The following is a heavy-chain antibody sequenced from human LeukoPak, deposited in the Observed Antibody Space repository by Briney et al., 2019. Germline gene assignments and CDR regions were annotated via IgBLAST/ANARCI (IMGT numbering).Heavy chain of an antibody. CDR1: GFTFSSYS. Sequence: GGSLRLSCAASGFTFSSYSMNWVRQAPGKGLEWVSSISSSSSYIYYADSVKGRFTISRDNAKNSLYLQMNSLRAEGTALYYCAKDGNYDILTGYYPAWGQGTLVTVSS. J-gene: IGHJ4*02. CDR2: ISSSSSYI. V-gene: IGHV3-21*04. D-gene: IGHD3-9*01. CDR3: AKDGNYDILTGYYPA.